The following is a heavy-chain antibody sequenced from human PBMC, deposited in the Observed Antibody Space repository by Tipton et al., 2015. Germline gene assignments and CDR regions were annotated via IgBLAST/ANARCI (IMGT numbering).Heavy chain of an antibody. CDR1: GFTFTDFG. D-gene: IGHD3-10*01. CDR3: ARGFYSGSGTYPTY. V-gene: IGHV3-48*02. J-gene: IGHJ4*02. Sequence: SLRLSCAASGFTFTDFGMNWVRQSPGKGLEWVSYISQFSTAFYYADSVRGRFTISRDNAEDTLSLQMNSLRDDDTAVYHCARGFYSGSGTYPTYWGQGTLVTVSS. CDR2: ISQFSTAF.